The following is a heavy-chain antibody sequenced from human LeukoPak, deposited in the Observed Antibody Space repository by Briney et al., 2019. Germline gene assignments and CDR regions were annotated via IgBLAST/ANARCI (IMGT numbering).Heavy chain of an antibody. V-gene: IGHV3-48*04. Sequence: QAGGSLRLSCAASGFTFSSYWMHWVRRAPGKGLEWVSYISSSGSTIYYADSVKGRFTISRDNAKNSLYLQMNSLRAEDTAVYYCAELGITMIGGVWGKGTTVTISS. J-gene: IGHJ6*04. CDR2: ISSSGSTI. CDR3: AELGITMIGGV. D-gene: IGHD3-10*02. CDR1: GFTFSSYW.